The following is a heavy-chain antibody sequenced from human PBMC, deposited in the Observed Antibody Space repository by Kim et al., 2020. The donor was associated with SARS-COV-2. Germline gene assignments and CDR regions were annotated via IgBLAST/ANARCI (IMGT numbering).Heavy chain of an antibody. Sequence: SVKVSCKASGGTFSSYAISWVRQAPGQGLEWMGGIIPIFGTANYAQKFQGRVTITADESTSTAYMELSSLRSEDTAVYYCARDWGFRSSSSVHVRKYFQHWGQGTLVTVSS. CDR3: ARDWGFRSSSSVHVRKYFQH. CDR2: IIPIFGTA. D-gene: IGHD6-6*01. J-gene: IGHJ1*01. CDR1: GGTFSSYA. V-gene: IGHV1-69*13.